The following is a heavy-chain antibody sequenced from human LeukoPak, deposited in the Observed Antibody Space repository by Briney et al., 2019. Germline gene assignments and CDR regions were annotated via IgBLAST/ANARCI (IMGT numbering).Heavy chain of an antibody. J-gene: IGHJ5*01. V-gene: IGHV4-59*08. CDR1: GSSISGYY. D-gene: IGHD1-14*01. Sequence: SETLSLTCTVSGSSISGYYWSWIRQPPGKGLEWIGDIYFGGTTYYKTSLKNRVTISLHTSTNQFSLNLTSVTAADTGEYFCARRTAKWNHRSPEFDTWGQGTLVIVSS. CDR2: IYFGGTT. CDR3: ARRTAKWNHRSPEFDT.